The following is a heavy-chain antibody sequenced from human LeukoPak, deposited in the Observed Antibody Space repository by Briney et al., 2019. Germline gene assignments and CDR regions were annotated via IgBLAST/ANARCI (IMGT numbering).Heavy chain of an antibody. CDR3: ASGTDRRFLEWLLYY. D-gene: IGHD3-3*01. CDR2: INHSGST. V-gene: IGHV4-34*01. J-gene: IGHJ4*02. CDR1: GGSFSGYY. Sequence: SETLSLTCAVYGGSFSGYYWSWIRQPPGKGLEWIGEINHSGSTNYNPSLKSRVTISVDTSKNQFSLKLSSVTAADTAVYYCASGTDRRFLEWLLYYWGQGDLVTVSS.